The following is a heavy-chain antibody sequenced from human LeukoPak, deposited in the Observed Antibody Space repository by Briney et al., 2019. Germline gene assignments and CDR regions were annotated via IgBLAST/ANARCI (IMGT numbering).Heavy chain of an antibody. D-gene: IGHD6-19*01. Sequence: PSETLSLTCTVSGGSISSSSYYWGWIRQPPGKGLEWIGSIYYSGSTYYNPSLKSRVTISVDTSKNQFSLKLSSVTAADTAVYYSARRKEEGSGWYGDFDYWGQGTLVTVSS. J-gene: IGHJ4*02. V-gene: IGHV4-39*01. CDR1: GGSISSSSYY. CDR2: IYYSGST. CDR3: ARRKEEGSGWYGDFDY.